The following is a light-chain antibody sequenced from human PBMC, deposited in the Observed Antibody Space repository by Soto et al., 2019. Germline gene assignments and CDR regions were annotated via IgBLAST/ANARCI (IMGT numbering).Light chain of an antibody. CDR1: SSDVGGYNY. CDR2: DVS. Sequence: QSALTQPASVSGSPGQSITISCTGTSSDVGGYNYVSWYQQHPGKAPKLMIYDVSNRPSGVSNRFSGSKSGNTASLAISGLRSEDEADYYCAAWDDSLRGPRVFGGGTKVTVL. CDR3: AAWDDSLRGPRV. V-gene: IGLV2-14*01. J-gene: IGLJ2*01.